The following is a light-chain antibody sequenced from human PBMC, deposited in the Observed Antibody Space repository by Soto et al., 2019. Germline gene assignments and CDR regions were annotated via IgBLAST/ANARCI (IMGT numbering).Light chain of an antibody. J-gene: IGLJ1*01. CDR3: FSFTTDWTHV. Sequence: QSALTQPASVSGSPGQSITISCTGSSSDIGAYNYVSWFQQYPGKAPKLIISEVSNRPSGVPNRFSGSKSGTAASLTISGLQTEDEADYFCFSFTTDWTHVFGTGTK. V-gene: IGLV2-14*01. CDR2: EVS. CDR1: SSDIGAYNY.